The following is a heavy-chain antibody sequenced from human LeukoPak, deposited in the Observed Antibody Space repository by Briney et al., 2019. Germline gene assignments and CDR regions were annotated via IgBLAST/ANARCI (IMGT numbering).Heavy chain of an antibody. CDR2: INPNSGNT. Sequence: ASVKVSCKASGYTFTGYYMHWVRQAPGQGLEWMGWINPNSGNTGYAQKFQGRVTMTRNTSISTAYMELSSLRSEDTAVYYCARGQWFGELLYYWGQGTLVTVS. CDR3: ARGQWFGELLYY. D-gene: IGHD3-10*01. CDR1: GYTFTGYY. V-gene: IGHV1-8*02. J-gene: IGHJ4*02.